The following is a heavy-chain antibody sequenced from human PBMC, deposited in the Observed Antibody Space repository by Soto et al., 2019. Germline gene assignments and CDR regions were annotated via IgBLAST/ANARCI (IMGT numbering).Heavy chain of an antibody. CDR3: ARLAEWEYYDGMDV. J-gene: IGHJ6*02. CDR1: GFTFSVSA. D-gene: IGHD1-26*01. V-gene: IGHV3-73*02. Sequence: EVQLVESGGGLVQPGGSLTLSCAVSGFTFSVSAIHWVRQASGKGLGWVGRIRSKADNYATAYGASVKGMFSISRDDSKNTAYLQMSSLNTEDTAVYYCARLAEWEYYDGMDVWGQGTTVTVSS. CDR2: IRSKADNYAT.